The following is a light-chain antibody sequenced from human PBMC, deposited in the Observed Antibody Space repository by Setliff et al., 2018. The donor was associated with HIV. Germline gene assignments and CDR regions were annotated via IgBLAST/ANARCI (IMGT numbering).Light chain of an antibody. V-gene: IGLV2-23*02. CDR3: CSYVTGITYV. J-gene: IGLJ1*01. Sequence: QSALAQPASVSGSPGQSITISCTGTSIDGGGYNYVSWYQHYPGKAPNFMIYEVTTPPSGVSNRFSGSKSGNTASLTISGLQAEDEADYFCCSYVTGITYVCGTGTKVTVL. CDR1: SIDGGGYNY. CDR2: EVT.